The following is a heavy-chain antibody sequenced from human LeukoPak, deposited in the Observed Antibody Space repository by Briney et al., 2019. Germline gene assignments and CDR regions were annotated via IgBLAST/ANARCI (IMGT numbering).Heavy chain of an antibody. CDR2: IYYSGST. CDR1: GGSISSSSYY. CDR3: ARQGAPDFDWLLYYFDY. V-gene: IGHV4-39*01. J-gene: IGHJ4*02. Sequence: SETLSLTCTVSGGSISSSSYYWGWIRQPPGKGLEWIGSIYYSGSTYYNPSLKSRVTISVDTSKNQFSLKLSSVTAADTAVYYCARQGAPDFDWLLYYFDYWGQGTLVTVSS. D-gene: IGHD3-9*01.